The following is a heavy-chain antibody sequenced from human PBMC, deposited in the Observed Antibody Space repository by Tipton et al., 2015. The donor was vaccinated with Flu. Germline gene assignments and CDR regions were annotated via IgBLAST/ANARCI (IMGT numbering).Heavy chain of an antibody. D-gene: IGHD6-19*01. CDR2: IYPGDSEI. V-gene: IGHV5-51*01. CDR3: ARSHFNGWSTAFDI. CDR1: GYTFTDYW. Sequence: QLVQFGAEMKKPGESLRISCQGSGYTFTDYWIGWVRQMPGKGLEWMGIIYPGDSEIKYSPSFQGQVTISADKSINTAYLQWSSLQASDSAVYYCARSHFNGWSTAFDIWGQGTKVTVSS. J-gene: IGHJ3*02.